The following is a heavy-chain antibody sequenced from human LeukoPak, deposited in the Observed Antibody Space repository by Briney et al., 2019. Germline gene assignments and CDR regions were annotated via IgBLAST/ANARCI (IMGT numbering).Heavy chain of an antibody. J-gene: IGHJ6*03. CDR2: IKQDGSEK. D-gene: IGHD2-21*01. CDR1: GFTFSSYW. CDR3: AREAGYWYYYYMDV. Sequence: PGGSLRLSCAASGFTFSSYWMSWVRQAPGKGLEWVANIKQDGSEKYYVDSVKGRFTISRDNAKNSLYLQMNSLRAEDTAVYYCAREAGYWYYYYMDVWGKGTTVTVSS. V-gene: IGHV3-7*01.